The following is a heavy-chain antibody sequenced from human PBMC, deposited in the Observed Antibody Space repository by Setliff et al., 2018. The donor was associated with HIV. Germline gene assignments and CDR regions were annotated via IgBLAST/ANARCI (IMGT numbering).Heavy chain of an antibody. Sequence: PGGSLRLSCVASGFSFSDYSMNWVRRAPGKGLEWLASISHSSSKIFYADSVRGRFTISRDNSKNTLYLQMISLRADDTAVYYCAKSLLVAGNDYWGQGTLVTVSS. V-gene: IGHV3-23*01. CDR2: ISHSSSKI. CDR1: GFSFSDYS. CDR3: AKSLLVAGNDY. J-gene: IGHJ4*02. D-gene: IGHD2-8*02.